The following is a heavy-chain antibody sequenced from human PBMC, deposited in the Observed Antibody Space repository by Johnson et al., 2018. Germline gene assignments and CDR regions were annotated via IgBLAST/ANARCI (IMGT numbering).Heavy chain of an antibody. D-gene: IGHD3-10*01. CDR2: ISWNSGII. V-gene: IGHV3-9*01. J-gene: IGHJ3*01. CDR1: GFIFDDYD. Sequence: VQLVESGGGLVQPGRSLRLSCAASGFIFDDYDMQWVRQAPGQGLEWVSGISWNSGIIGYADSVKGRFTISKANAKNSLYLQMNSLRPEDTALYYCAKSLGYGSGSYHYAFDVWGQGTMVTVSS. CDR3: AKSLGYGSGSYHYAFDV.